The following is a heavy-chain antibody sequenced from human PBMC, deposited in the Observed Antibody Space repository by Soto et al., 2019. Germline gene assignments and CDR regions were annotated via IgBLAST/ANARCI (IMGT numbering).Heavy chain of an antibody. CDR1: GYTLISFG. CDR2: INTYNGDT. J-gene: IGHJ6*02. Sequence: QVQLVQSGPEMMKPGASVKVSCKTSGYTLISFGISWVRLAPGQGLEWMGWINTYNGDTKYAQKFQARVTMIRDTSTNTANMELRSVTSYDTPVYYCARDIMIRSRWGYATAPLYTYTGMDVWGQGTTVAVSS. D-gene: IGHD3-16*01. CDR3: ARDIMIRSRWGYATAPLYTYTGMDV. V-gene: IGHV1-18*01.